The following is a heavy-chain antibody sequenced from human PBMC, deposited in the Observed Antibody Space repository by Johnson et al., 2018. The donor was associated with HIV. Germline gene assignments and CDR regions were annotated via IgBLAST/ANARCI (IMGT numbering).Heavy chain of an antibody. CDR2: IHYGGSKK. CDR1: GFTFDDYA. J-gene: IGHJ3*02. D-gene: IGHD3-16*01. CDR3: ARESGGQYDAFDI. V-gene: IGHV3-30*03. Sequence: QMLLVESGGGLVQPGRSLRLSCAASGFTFDDYAIHWVRQDPGKGLEWVAFIHYGGSKKFYAESVKGRFSISRDNSKNILNVQMNSLRAEDTAVYYCARESGGQYDAFDIWGQGTMVTVSS.